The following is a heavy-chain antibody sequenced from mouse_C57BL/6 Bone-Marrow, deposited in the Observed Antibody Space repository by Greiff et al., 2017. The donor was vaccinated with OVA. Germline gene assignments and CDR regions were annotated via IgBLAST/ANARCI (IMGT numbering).Heavy chain of an antibody. J-gene: IGHJ1*03. V-gene: IGHV1-81*01. Sequence: VKLVESGAELARPGASVKLSCKASGYTLPSYGISWVKQRTGQGLEWIGESYPRSGNTYYNEKFKGKATLTADKSSSTAYMELRSLTSEDSAVYFCALTQYFDVWGTGTTVTVSS. CDR2: SYPRSGNT. CDR1: GYTLPSYG. D-gene: IGHD4-1*01. CDR3: ALTQYFDV.